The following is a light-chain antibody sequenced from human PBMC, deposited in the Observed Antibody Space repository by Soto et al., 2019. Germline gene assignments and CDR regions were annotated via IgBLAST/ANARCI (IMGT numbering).Light chain of an antibody. J-gene: IGKJ5*01. V-gene: IGKV3-11*01. CDR3: QQRSNWPDA. CDR2: DAS. CDR1: QSVWNTD. Sequence: DIELTQSPGTLSLSPGERATLSCRASQSVWNTDLAWYQQKPGQPPRLLIYDASKRATGIPTRFSGSGSGTDFTLTISSLQPEDFAVYYCQQRSNWPDAFGQGTRLEIK.